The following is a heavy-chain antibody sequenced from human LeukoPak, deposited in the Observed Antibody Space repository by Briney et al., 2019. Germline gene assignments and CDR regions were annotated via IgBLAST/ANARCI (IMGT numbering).Heavy chain of an antibody. J-gene: IGHJ4*02. Sequence: GGSLILSCTASGFTFGDYAMSWFRQAPGKGLEWVGFIRSKAYGGTTEYAASVKGRFTISRDDSKSIAYLQMNSLKTEDTAVYYCTRAGVAGNVDLFDYWGQGTLVTVSS. V-gene: IGHV3-49*03. CDR2: IRSKAYGGTT. D-gene: IGHD6-19*01. CDR1: GFTFGDYA. CDR3: TRAGVAGNVDLFDY.